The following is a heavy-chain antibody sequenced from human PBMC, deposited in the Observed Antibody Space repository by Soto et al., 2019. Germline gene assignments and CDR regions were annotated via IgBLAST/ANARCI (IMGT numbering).Heavy chain of an antibody. D-gene: IGHD4-17*01. CDR3: ATESGSTYGYFDY. J-gene: IGHJ4*02. V-gene: IGHV4-30-4*01. Sequence: SETLSLTCTVSGGSVTSDEHYWSWIRQSPGKGLEWIGSISNSGSTGYNPSLKTRLSMSVDRSKNQFTLRLTSVTAADTAVYFCATESGSTYGYFDYWGQGTQVTVPQ. CDR2: ISNSGST. CDR1: GGSVTSDEHY.